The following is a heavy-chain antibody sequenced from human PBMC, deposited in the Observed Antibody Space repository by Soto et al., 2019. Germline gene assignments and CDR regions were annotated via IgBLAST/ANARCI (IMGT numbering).Heavy chain of an antibody. D-gene: IGHD4-17*01. CDR2: INSDGSST. V-gene: IGHV3-74*01. Sequence: GGSLRLSCAASVFTFSSYWMHWVRQAPGKGLVWVSRINSDGSSTSYADSVKGRFTISRDNAKNTLYLQMNSLRAEDTAVYYCASPPVPYYYYGMDVWGQGTTVTVSS. CDR3: ASPPVPYYYYGMDV. J-gene: IGHJ6*02. CDR1: VFTFSSYW.